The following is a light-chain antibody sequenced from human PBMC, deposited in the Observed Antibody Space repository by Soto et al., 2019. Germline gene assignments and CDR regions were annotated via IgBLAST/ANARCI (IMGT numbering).Light chain of an antibody. CDR1: SSDVGGSDY. Sequence: QSALTQPPSASGSPGQSVTISCTGTSSDVGGSDYVTWYQHQPGKAPKLMIYDVSKRPSGVPDRFSGSKSGNMASLTVSGLQAEDEADYYCISHVGHSNVFGTGTKLTV. CDR2: DVS. J-gene: IGLJ1*01. V-gene: IGLV2-8*01. CDR3: ISHVGHSNV.